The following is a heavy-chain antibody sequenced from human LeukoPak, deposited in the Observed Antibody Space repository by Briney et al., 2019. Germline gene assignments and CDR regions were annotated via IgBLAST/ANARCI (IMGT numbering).Heavy chain of an antibody. Sequence: PGRSLRLSCAASGFPFSSYGMHWVRQAPGKGLEWVSFISSSSSTIYYADSVKGRFTISRDNAKNSLYLQMNSLRAEDTAVYYCARDRGGSYSAIDYWGQGTLVTVSS. D-gene: IGHD1-26*01. V-gene: IGHV3-48*04. CDR3: ARDRGGSYSAIDY. CDR1: GFPFSSYG. J-gene: IGHJ4*02. CDR2: ISSSSSTI.